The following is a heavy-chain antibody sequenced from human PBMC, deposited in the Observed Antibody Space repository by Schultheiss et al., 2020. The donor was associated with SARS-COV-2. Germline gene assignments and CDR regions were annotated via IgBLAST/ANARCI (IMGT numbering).Heavy chain of an antibody. CDR1: GGSISNYY. V-gene: IGHV4-59*01. D-gene: IGHD3-22*01. CDR2: IYYSGST. CDR3: ARGYYDSSGFHSGPSAY. J-gene: IGHJ4*02. Sequence: SQTLSLTCTVSGGSISNYYWTWIRQPPGKGLEWIGYIYYSGSTNYNPSLKSRVTISVDTSKNQLSLRLTSLTAADTAVYYCARGYYDSSGFHSGPSAYWGQGTLVTVSS.